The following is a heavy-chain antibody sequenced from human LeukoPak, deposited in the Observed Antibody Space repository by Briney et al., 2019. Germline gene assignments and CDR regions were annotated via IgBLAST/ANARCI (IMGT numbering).Heavy chain of an antibody. CDR1: GGSISSSSYY. CDR3: ARGRYSGY. V-gene: IGHV4-39*01. J-gene: IGHJ4*02. CDR2: IYYSGST. D-gene: IGHD1-26*01. Sequence: PSETLSLTCTVSGGSISSSSYYWGWIRQPPGKGLEWIGSIYYSGSTYYNPSLKSRVTISVDTSKNQFSLKLSSVTAADTAVYYCARGRYSGYWGQGTLVTVSS.